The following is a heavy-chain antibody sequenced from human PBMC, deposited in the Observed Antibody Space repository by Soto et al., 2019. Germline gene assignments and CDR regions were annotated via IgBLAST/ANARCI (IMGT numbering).Heavy chain of an antibody. V-gene: IGHV4-31*03. CDR2: IYYSGST. D-gene: IGHD2-15*01. J-gene: IGHJ6*02. CDR3: ARGYCSGGSCYGHYYYGMDV. CDR1: GGSISSGGYY. Sequence: QVQLQESGPGLVKPSQTLSLTCTVSGGSISSGGYYWSWIRQHPGKGMEWIGYIYYSGSTYYNPSLNSRVTISVETSKNQFSLKLSSVTAADTAVYYCARGYCSGGSCYGHYYYGMDVWGQGTTVTVSS.